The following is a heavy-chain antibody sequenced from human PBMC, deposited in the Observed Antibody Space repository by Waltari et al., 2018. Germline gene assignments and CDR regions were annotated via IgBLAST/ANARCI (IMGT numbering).Heavy chain of an antibody. CDR2: ISGSGGTT. J-gene: IGHJ4*02. V-gene: IGHV3-23*01. Sequence: EVQLLESGGGLVQRGGSLRLSCAASGFTFYTYAMTWVRPAPGKGLEWVSTISGSGGTTYYADSVKGRFTISRDNSKNTLFLQMNSLRTEDTAVYSCAKAAAAMVRDYFDYWGQGTLVTVSS. CDR3: AKAAAAMVRDYFDY. CDR1: GFTFYTYA. D-gene: IGHD3-10*01.